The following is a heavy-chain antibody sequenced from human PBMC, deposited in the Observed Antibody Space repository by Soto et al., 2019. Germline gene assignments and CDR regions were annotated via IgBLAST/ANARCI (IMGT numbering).Heavy chain of an antibody. CDR2: IIPIFGTA. J-gene: IGHJ5*02. CDR3: ARDIGYCISTSCYAWFDP. V-gene: IGHV1-69*13. D-gene: IGHD2-2*03. Sequence: ASVKVSCKASGGNISSYAISRVRQATGQGLEWMGGIIPIFGTANYAQKFQGRVTITADESTSTAYMELSSLRSEDTAVYYCARDIGYCISTSCYAWFDPWGQGTLVPVSS. CDR1: GGNISSYA.